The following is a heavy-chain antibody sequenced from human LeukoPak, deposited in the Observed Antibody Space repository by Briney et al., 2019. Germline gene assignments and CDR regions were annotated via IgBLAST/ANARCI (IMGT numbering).Heavy chain of an antibody. D-gene: IGHD1-26*01. Sequence: PSETLSLTCTVSGGYISSYYWSWIRQRPGKGLEWIGYIYYSGSTNYNPSLKSRVTISVDTSKNQFSLKLSSVTAADTAVYYCARGPGGDWGQGTLVTVSS. CDR2: IYYSGST. CDR3: ARGPGGD. J-gene: IGHJ4*02. CDR1: GGYISSYY. V-gene: IGHV4-59*01.